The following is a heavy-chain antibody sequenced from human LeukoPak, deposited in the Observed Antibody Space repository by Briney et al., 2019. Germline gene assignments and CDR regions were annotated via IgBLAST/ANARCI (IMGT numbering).Heavy chain of an antibody. D-gene: IGHD3-10*01. J-gene: IGHJ4*02. Sequence: GGSLRLSCAASGLIFSSYAMSWVRQAAGKGLEWVSAISGSGGSTYYADSVKGRFTISRDNSKNTLYLQMNSLRAEDTAVYYCAKDRDTMVRGVSMGFDYWGQGTLVTVSS. CDR3: AKDRDTMVRGVSMGFDY. CDR1: GLIFSSYA. V-gene: IGHV3-23*01. CDR2: ISGSGGST.